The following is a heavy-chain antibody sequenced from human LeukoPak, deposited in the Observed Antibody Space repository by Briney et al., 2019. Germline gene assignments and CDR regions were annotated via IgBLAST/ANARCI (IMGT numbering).Heavy chain of an antibody. D-gene: IGHD6-13*01. J-gene: IGHJ4*02. CDR2: INPSGGST. Sequence: ASVKVSCTASGHSFSSFGISWLRQAPGQGLEWMGIINPSGGSTSYAQKFQGRVTMTRDMSTSTVYMELSSLRSEDTAVYYCARAGSSSLDYWGQGTLVTVSS. CDR3: ARAGSSSLDY. CDR1: GHSFSSFG. V-gene: IGHV1-46*01.